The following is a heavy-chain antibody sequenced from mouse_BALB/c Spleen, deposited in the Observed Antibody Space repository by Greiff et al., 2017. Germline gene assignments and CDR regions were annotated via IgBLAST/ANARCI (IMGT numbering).Heavy chain of an antibody. V-gene: IGHV14-3*02. D-gene: IGHD1-2*01. CDR1: GFNIKDTY. J-gene: IGHJ4*01. CDR2: IDPANGNT. Sequence: EVKLQESGAELVKPGASVKLSCTASGFNIKDTYMHWVKQRPEQGLEWIGRIDPANGNTKYDPKFQGKATITADTSSNTAYLQLSSLTSEDTAVYYCAQTTATYPSYAMDDWGQGTSVTVSS. CDR3: AQTTATYPSYAMDD.